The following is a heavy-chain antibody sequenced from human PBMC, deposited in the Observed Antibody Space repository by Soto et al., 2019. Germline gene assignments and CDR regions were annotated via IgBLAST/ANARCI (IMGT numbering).Heavy chain of an antibody. D-gene: IGHD2-8*01. Sequence: ASVKVSCKASGYTFTSYYMHWVRQAPGQGLEWMGVINPSGGSTNYAQKLQGRVAMTRDTSTSTVYMELNSLRSEDTAVYYCARPPYPGCINAVCYPLDYWGQGTLVTVSS. CDR3: ARPPYPGCINAVCYPLDY. J-gene: IGHJ4*02. CDR1: GYTFTSYY. V-gene: IGHV1-46*01. CDR2: INPSGGST.